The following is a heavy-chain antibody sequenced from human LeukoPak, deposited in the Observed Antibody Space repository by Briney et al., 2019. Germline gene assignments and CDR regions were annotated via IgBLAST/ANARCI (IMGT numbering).Heavy chain of an antibody. CDR2: IYHSGST. D-gene: IGHD3-22*01. CDR3: ARDVRYYYDSSGSQIDY. Sequence: PSETLSLTCAVSGGSISSSNWWSWVRQPPGKGLEWIGEIYHSGSTNYNPSLKSRVTISVDKSKNQFSLKLSSVTAADTAVYYCARDVRYYYDSSGSQIDYWGQGTLVTVSS. CDR1: GGSISSSNW. J-gene: IGHJ4*02. V-gene: IGHV4-4*02.